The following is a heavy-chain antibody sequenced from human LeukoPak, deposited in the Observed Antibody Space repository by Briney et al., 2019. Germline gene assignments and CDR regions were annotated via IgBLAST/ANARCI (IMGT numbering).Heavy chain of an antibody. J-gene: IGHJ4*02. CDR3: AKSEAFNPYRSGSIVGHFEY. D-gene: IGHD3-10*01. V-gene: IGHV3-23*01. CDR1: GFTFSNYG. Sequence: GGSLRLSCAASGFTFSNYGMSWVRQAPGKGLEWVSGISGSGDSTYYGDSVKGRVTISRDNSKNTLDLQMNSLRAEDTAVYYCAKSEAFNPYRSGSIVGHFEYWGQGTLVTVSS. CDR2: ISGSGDST.